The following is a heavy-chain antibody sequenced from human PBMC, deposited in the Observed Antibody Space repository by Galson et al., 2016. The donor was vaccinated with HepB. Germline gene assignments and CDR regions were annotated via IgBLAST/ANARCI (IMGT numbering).Heavy chain of an antibody. CDR1: GGAISNVNYF. CDR2: IYHTGST. CDR3: ARVAFLAARRDFDY. V-gene: IGHV4-31*03. D-gene: IGHD6-6*01. Sequence: TLSLTCTVSGGAISNVNYFWSWIRQPPGEALKWIGYIYHTGSTDYSPSPKSRVTISVDTSKNQFSLNLSTVTAADTAVYYRARVAFLAARRDFDYWGQGTLVTVSS. J-gene: IGHJ4*02.